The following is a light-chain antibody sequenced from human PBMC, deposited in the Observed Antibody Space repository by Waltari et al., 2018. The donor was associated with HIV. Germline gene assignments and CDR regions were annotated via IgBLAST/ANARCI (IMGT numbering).Light chain of an antibody. CDR2: DAS. Sequence: EIVMTQSPATLSVSPGERATLSCRASQSISSHLAWYQLKRGQAPRLLISDASTRATGIPARFSGSGSGREFTLTISSLQAEDFAIYYCQQYQNWPLTFGGGAEIEIK. CDR1: QSISSH. V-gene: IGKV3D-15*01. CDR3: QQYQNWPLT. J-gene: IGKJ4*01.